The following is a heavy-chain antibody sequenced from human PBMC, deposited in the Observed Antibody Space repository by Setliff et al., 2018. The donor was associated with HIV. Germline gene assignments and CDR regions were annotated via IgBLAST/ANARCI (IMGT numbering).Heavy chain of an antibody. J-gene: IGHJ6*02. CDR3: ARRETGVLYFGTFYYYGMDA. CDR1: GFTVSSNY. V-gene: IGHV3-66*01. Sequence: PGGSLRLSCAASGFTVSSNYMSWVRQAPGKGLEWVSLIYSGGSTYYTDSVKARFTISRDNSKNTLFLQMNSLRAEDTAVYYCARRETGVLYFGTFYYYGMDAWGQGTTVTVSS. D-gene: IGHD3-10*01. CDR2: IYSGGST.